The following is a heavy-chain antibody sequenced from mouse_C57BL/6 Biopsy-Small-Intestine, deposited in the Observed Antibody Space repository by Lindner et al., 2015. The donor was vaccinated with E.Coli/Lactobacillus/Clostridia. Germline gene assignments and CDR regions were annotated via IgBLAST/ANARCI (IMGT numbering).Heavy chain of an antibody. D-gene: IGHD6-5*01. Sequence: SVKVSCKASGYTLSSYYMHWVRQAPGQGPEWMGLINPKDGATSYGQQFQGRVTMTRDTSTSTVYMELSSLRSEDTAVYYCARAFRPQRTYAFDIWGQGTMVTVSS. CDR2: INPKDGAT. CDR3: ARAFRPQRTYAFDI. V-gene: IGHV1-22*01. J-gene: IGHJ3*01. CDR1: GYTLSSYY.